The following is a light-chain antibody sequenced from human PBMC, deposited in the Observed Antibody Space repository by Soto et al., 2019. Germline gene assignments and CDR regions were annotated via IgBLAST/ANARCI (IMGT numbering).Light chain of an antibody. V-gene: IGKV3-20*01. CDR2: DAS. CDR1: QSVRSSY. Sequence: EIVLPQSPGTLSLSPGERATLSCRASQSVRSSYLAWYQQKPGQAPRLLIYDASSRSTGIRDRFSGSGTGTDLTLTINRLEPEDLAAYSCQQYGSSPPWAFGQGTKV. J-gene: IGKJ1*01. CDR3: QQYGSSPPWA.